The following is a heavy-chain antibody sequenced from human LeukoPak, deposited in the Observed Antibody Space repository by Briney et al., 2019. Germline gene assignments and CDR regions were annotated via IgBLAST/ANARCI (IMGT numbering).Heavy chain of an antibody. Sequence: PSETLSLTCAVSGYSISSGYYWGWIRQPPGKGLEWIGIIYHSGSTYYNPSLKSRVTISVDTSKNQFSLKLSSVTAADTAVYYCARDKFGGSSWSGESLDYWGQGTLVTVSS. V-gene: IGHV4-38-2*02. CDR1: GYSISSGYY. D-gene: IGHD6-13*01. J-gene: IGHJ4*02. CDR2: IYHSGST. CDR3: ARDKFGGSSWSGESLDY.